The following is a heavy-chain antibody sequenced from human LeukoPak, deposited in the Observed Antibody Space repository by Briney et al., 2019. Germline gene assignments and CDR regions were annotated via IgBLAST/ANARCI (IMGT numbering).Heavy chain of an antibody. CDR3: GHSSGHADWHFDL. CDR2: VYSGGNT. J-gene: IGHJ2*01. Sequence: PSETLSLTCTVSGGFISSDPYYWGWIRQPPGKGLEWIGNVYSGGNTYYSPSLKSRITLSVDTSKNQFSLNLDSVAAADTAVYYCGHSSGHADWHFDLWGRGTLVTVSP. V-gene: IGHV4-39*01. CDR1: GGFISSDPYY. D-gene: IGHD5-18*01.